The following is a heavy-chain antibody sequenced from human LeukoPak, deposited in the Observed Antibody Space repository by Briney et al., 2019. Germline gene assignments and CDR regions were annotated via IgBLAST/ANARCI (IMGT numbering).Heavy chain of an antibody. Sequence: SSETLSLTCAVYGGSFSGYYWSWIRQPPGKGLEWIGEINHSGSTNYNPSLKSRVTISVDTSKNQFSLKLSSVTAADTAAYYCARRKGGYYYYYMDVWGKGTTVTVSS. CDR1: GGSFSGYY. J-gene: IGHJ6*03. CDR2: INHSGST. V-gene: IGHV4-34*01. D-gene: IGHD1-14*01. CDR3: ARRKGGYYYYYMDV.